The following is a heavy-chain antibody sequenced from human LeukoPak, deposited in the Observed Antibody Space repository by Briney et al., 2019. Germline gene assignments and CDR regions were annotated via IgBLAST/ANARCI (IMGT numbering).Heavy chain of an antibody. CDR1: GGTFSSYA. V-gene: IGHV1-69*04. D-gene: IGHD6-13*01. J-gene: IGHJ4*02. Sequence: SVKVSCKASGGTFSSYAISWVRQAPGQGLEWMGRIIPILGIANYAQKFQGRVTITADKSTSTAYMELSRLRSDDTAVYYCARVSIAAAGTLKLDYWGQGTLVTVSS. CDR3: ARVSIAAAGTLKLDY. CDR2: IIPILGIA.